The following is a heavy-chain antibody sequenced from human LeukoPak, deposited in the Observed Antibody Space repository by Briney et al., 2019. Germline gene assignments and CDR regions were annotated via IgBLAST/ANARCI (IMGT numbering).Heavy chain of an antibody. CDR1: GFTFSTYW. CDR3: ASGRQLGR. J-gene: IGHJ4*02. D-gene: IGHD6-13*01. CDR2: IKQDESEK. Sequence: AGTLSLSCAASGFTFSTYWLSWVRQAPGKGLEWVANIKQDESEKYYVDSVKGRFTISRDNTKNSLYLQMNSLSVQDTAVYYCASGRQLGRWGQGTLVTVSS. V-gene: IGHV3-7*03.